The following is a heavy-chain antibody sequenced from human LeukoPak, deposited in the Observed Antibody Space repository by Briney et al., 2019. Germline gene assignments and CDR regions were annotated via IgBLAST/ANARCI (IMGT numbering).Heavy chain of an antibody. CDR3: ARGLLVHESGGSGWYHL. V-gene: IGHV1-2*02. CDR2: INPNIDDT. J-gene: IGHJ4*02. D-gene: IGHD6-19*01. CDR1: GYTFTGYY. Sequence: ASVKVSCKPSGYTFTGYYIQWVRQAPGQGLEWMGWINPNIDDTNYAQNFQGRVTMTRDTSTSTAYMELTRLEFDDTAIYYCARGLLVHESGGSGWYHLWGQGTLVTVSS.